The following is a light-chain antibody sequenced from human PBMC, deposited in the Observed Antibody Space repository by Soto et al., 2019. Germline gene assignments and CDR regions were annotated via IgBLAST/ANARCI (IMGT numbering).Light chain of an antibody. CDR3: QQRSDWPPLT. CDR1: QSVSSY. Sequence: EIVLTQSPATLSLSPGERATLSCRASQSVSSYLAWYQQKPGQAPRLLIYDASNRATGIPARFSGSGSETDFTLNISSLEPEDVAVYYCQQRSDWPPLTFGGGTKVEIK. V-gene: IGKV3-11*01. CDR2: DAS. J-gene: IGKJ4*01.